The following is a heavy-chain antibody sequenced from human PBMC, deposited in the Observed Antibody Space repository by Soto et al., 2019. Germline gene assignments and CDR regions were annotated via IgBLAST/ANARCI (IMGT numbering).Heavy chain of an antibody. D-gene: IGHD3-22*01. V-gene: IGHV4-4*07. J-gene: IGHJ4*02. CDR3: ARGSSYYERSGYYQY. CDR1: VDSISSSY. Sequence: PXETLSLTCSVSVDSISSSYWSCIRHSAEKRPEWIGRIHSTGNSHYNPSLRSRVSMSMDTSKKEIYLELTSVTAADTAVCYCARGSSYYERSGYYQYWGQVTLVIVSS. CDR2: IHSTGNS.